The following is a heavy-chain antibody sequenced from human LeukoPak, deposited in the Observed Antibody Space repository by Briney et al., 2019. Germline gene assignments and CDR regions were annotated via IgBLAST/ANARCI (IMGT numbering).Heavy chain of an antibody. J-gene: IGHJ4*02. CDR2: TSGSGGST. V-gene: IGHV3-23*01. CDR1: GFTFSSYA. Sequence: PGGSLRLSCAASGFTFSSYAMSWVRQAPGKGLEWVSATSGSGGSTYYADSVKGRFTISRDNSKNTLYLQMNSLRAEDTAVYYCAKGLLGPALVVAAPIDYWGQGTLVTVSS. D-gene: IGHD2-15*01. CDR3: AKGLLGPALVVAAPIDY.